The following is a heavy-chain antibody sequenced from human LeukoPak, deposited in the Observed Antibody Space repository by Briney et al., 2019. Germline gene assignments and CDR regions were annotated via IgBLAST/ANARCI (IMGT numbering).Heavy chain of an antibody. CDR3: ARIRGTIVLWFDP. CDR2: IFSNDEK. Sequence: SGALLANPTETRTLTYTVSRFPLTHASMEVTWIRQPPGKALEWLAHIFSNDEKSYSTSLKSRLTISKDTSKSQVVLTMTNMDPVDTATYYCARIRGTIVLWFDPWGQGTLVTVSS. CDR1: RFPLTHASME. V-gene: IGHV2-26*02. J-gene: IGHJ5*02. D-gene: IGHD4/OR15-4a*01.